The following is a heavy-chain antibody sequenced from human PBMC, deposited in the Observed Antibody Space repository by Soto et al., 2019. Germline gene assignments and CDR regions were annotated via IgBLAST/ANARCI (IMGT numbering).Heavy chain of an antibody. Sequence: QVQLVESGGGVVQPGRSLRLSCAASGFTFSSYGMHWVRQAPGKGLEWVAVISYDGSNKYYAASVKGRFTISRDNSKNTLYLQMNSLRAEDTAVYYCAPRFGWYGMDVWGQGTTVTVSS. V-gene: IGHV3-30*03. CDR3: APRFGWYGMDV. J-gene: IGHJ6*02. CDR1: GFTFSSYG. D-gene: IGHD3-10*01. CDR2: ISYDGSNK.